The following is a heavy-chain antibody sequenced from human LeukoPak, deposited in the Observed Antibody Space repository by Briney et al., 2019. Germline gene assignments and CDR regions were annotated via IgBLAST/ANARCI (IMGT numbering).Heavy chain of an antibody. Sequence: SETLSLTCTVSGGSISSYYWSWIRQPPGKGLEWIGEINHSGSTNYNPSLKSRVTISVDTSKNQFSLKLSSVTAADTAVYYCARRKEFCSSTSCYLWHYYYYYMDVWGKGTTVTISS. J-gene: IGHJ6*03. CDR1: GGSISSYY. CDR2: INHSGST. CDR3: ARRKEFCSSTSCYLWHYYYYYMDV. V-gene: IGHV4-34*01. D-gene: IGHD2-2*01.